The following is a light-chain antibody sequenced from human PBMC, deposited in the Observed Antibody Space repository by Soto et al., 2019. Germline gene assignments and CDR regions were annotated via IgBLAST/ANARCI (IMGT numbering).Light chain of an antibody. Sequence: EIVLTQSPGTLSLSPGERATLSCRASQSVSNNYLAWYQQKPGQAPRLLIYGASNRATGIPDRFSGSVSGTDFTLTISRLEPEDFAVYYCQQYGSSGTFGQETKVQIK. J-gene: IGKJ1*01. CDR2: GAS. CDR1: QSVSNNY. CDR3: QQYGSSGT. V-gene: IGKV3-20*01.